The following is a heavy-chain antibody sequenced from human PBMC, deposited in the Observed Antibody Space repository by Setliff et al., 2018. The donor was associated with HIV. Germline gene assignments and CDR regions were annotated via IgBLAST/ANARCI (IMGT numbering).Heavy chain of an antibody. CDR2: IKHSGST. Sequence: SETLSLTCAVHGGSFSDYYWTWIRQPPGKGLEWIGEIKHSGSTNYNPSLKSRVTMSVDTSKHQFSLNLNSVTAADTAVYFCATSEWELIDFDYWGQGTLVTVSS. CDR3: ATSEWELIDFDY. V-gene: IGHV4-34*01. D-gene: IGHD1-26*01. J-gene: IGHJ4*02. CDR1: GGSFSDYY.